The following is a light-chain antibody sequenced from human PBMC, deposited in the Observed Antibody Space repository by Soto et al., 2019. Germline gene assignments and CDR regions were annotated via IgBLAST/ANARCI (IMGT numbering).Light chain of an antibody. CDR1: QSVSGSY. Sequence: IVLTQSPGTLSLSPGERATLSCRASQSVSGSYLAWYQQKPGQAPRLLIYGASSRATAIPDRFSGGGSGTDFTLTISRLEPEDFAVYYCQQYGRLLTFGGGTKVDIK. V-gene: IGKV3-20*01. CDR3: QQYGRLLT. J-gene: IGKJ4*01. CDR2: GAS.